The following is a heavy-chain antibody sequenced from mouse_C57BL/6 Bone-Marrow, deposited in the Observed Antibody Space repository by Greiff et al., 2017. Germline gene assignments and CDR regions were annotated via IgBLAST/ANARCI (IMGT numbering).Heavy chain of an antibody. CDR2: IYPGDGDT. V-gene: IGHV1-82*01. CDR3: ARRDYDKAWFAY. D-gene: IGHD2-4*01. J-gene: IGHJ3*01. CDR1: GYAFSSSW. Sequence: VKLVESGPELVKPGASVKISCKASGYAFSSSWMNWVKQRPGKGLEWIGRIYPGDGDTNYNGKFKGKATLTADKSSSTAYMQLSSLTSEDSAVYFCARRDYDKAWFAYWGQGALVTVSA.